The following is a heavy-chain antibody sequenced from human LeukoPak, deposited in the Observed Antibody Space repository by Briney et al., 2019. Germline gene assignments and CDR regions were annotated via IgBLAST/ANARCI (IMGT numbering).Heavy chain of an antibody. D-gene: IGHD3-10*01. CDR1: GFTFDDYA. CDR3: AKEGVTMVRGSWFDP. Sequence: GRSLRLSCAASGFTFDDYAMHWVRQDPGKGLEWVSGISWNSGSIGYADSVKGRFTISRDNAKNSLYLQMNSLRAEDTALYYCAKEGVTMVRGSWFDPWGQGTLVTVSS. J-gene: IGHJ5*02. CDR2: ISWNSGSI. V-gene: IGHV3-9*01.